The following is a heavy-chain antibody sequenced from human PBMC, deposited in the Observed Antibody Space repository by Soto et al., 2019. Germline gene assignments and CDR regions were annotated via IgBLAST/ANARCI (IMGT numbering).Heavy chain of an antibody. J-gene: IGHJ3*02. CDR3: ARPAVAGGAFDI. CDR2: IKQDGSEK. V-gene: IGHV3-7*03. D-gene: IGHD6-19*01. Sequence: GGSLRLSCAASGFTFSGYWMSWVRQAPGKGLEWVANIKQDGSEKYYVDSVKGRFTISRDNAKNSLYLQMNSLRAEDTAVYYCARPAVAGGAFDIWGQGTMVTVS. CDR1: GFTFSGYW.